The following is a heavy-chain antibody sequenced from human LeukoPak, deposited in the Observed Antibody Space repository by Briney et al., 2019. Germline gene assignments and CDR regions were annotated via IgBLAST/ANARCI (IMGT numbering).Heavy chain of an antibody. V-gene: IGHV3-33*06. CDR2: IWYDGSNK. CDR1: GFTFSSYG. J-gene: IGHJ4*02. CDR3: AKLMRGRGYSGYDSLDY. D-gene: IGHD5-12*01. Sequence: PGRSLRLSCAASGFTFSSYGMHWVRQAPGKGLERVAVIWYDGSNKYYADSVKGRFTISRDNSKNTLYLQMNSLRAEDTAVYYCAKLMRGRGYSGYDSLDYWGQGTLVTVSS.